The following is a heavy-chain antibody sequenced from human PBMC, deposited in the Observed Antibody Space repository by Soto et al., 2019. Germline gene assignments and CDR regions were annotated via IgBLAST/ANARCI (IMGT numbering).Heavy chain of an antibody. CDR3: ARVERGTATTVVDAFDI. CDR1: GGFVSSGSYY. D-gene: IGHD1-7*01. J-gene: IGHJ3*02. CDR2: MSHSGGT. Sequence: QVQLQQWGAGLLKPSETLSLTCAVYGGFVSSGSYYWSWIGQPPGKVLEWIGEMSHSGGTHFNPSLKSRATIPVDSSKNQFSLKMSSVTAADSALYYCARVERGTATTVVDAFDIWGPGTMVTVSS. V-gene: IGHV4-34*01.